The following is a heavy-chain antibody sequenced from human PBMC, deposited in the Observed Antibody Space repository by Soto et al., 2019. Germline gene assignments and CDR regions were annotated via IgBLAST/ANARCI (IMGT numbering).Heavy chain of an antibody. CDR1: GFTFSSYS. J-gene: IGHJ6*02. V-gene: IGHV3-21*01. Sequence: EVPLVESGGGLVKPGGSLRLSCAASGFTFSSYSMNWVRQAPGKGLEWVSSISSSSSYIYYADSVKGRFTISNDNAKNSMYLQMNSLRAEDTAVYYCARYDYTNSDYYYYGLDVWGQGTTVTVSS. CDR3: ARYDYTNSDYYYYGLDV. CDR2: ISSSSSYI. D-gene: IGHD4-4*01.